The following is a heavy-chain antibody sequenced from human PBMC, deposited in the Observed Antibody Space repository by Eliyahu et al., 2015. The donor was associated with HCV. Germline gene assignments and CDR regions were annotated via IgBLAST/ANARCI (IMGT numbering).Heavy chain of an antibody. CDR1: GFTFSSYA. CDR2: ITSDGSNK. J-gene: IGHJ4*02. V-gene: IGHV3-30-3*01. CDR3: ARHRIAAAWGGGIDY. Sequence: QVQVVESGGGVVQPGRSLRLSCAVSGFTFSSYAMHWVRQAPGKGLEWVAVITSDGSNKYYADSVKGRFTISRDNSKNTLYLQMDSLRAEDTAVYYCARHRIAAAWGGGIDYWGQGALVTVSS. D-gene: IGHD6-13*01.